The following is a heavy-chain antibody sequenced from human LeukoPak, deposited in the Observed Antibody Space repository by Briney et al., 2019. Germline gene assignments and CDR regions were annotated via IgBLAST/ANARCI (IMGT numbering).Heavy chain of an antibody. D-gene: IGHD3-10*01. CDR1: GYTFTSYY. CDR3: ARVELWFGELNPNYFDY. V-gene: IGHV1-46*01. CDR2: INPSGGST. J-gene: IGHJ4*02. Sequence: GASVKVSCKASGYTFTSYYMHWVRQAPGQGLEWMGIINPSGGSTSYAQKFQGRVTMTRDMSTSTVYTELSSLRSDDTAVFYCARVELWFGELNPNYFDYWGQGTLVTVSS.